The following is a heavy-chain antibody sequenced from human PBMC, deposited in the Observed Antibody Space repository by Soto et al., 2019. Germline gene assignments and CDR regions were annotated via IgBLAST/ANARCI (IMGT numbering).Heavy chain of an antibody. CDR1: GGSISSSSYY. V-gene: IGHV4-39*01. Sequence: QLQLQESGPGLVKPSETLSLTCTVSGGSISSSSYYWGGIRQPPGKRPEWIGSIYYSGSTYYNPSLKSRVNTSVDTSKNQCSLKLSSVTAADTAVYYCASCMVRGVIVSHWFDPWGQGTLVTVSS. D-gene: IGHD3-10*01. CDR3: ASCMVRGVIVSHWFDP. J-gene: IGHJ5*02. CDR2: IYYSGST.